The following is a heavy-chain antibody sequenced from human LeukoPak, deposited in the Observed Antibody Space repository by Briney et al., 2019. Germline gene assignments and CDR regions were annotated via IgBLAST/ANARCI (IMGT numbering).Heavy chain of an antibody. Sequence: SVKVSCKASGGTFSSYAISWVRQAPGQGLEWMGRIIPIFGIANYAQKFQGRVTITADKSTSTAYMELSSLRSEDTAVYYCARDRGVVAQETYYYYGMDVWGQGTTVTVSS. V-gene: IGHV1-69*04. CDR3: ARDRGVVAQETYYYYGMDV. CDR1: GGTFSSYA. D-gene: IGHD2-21*01. J-gene: IGHJ6*02. CDR2: IIPIFGIA.